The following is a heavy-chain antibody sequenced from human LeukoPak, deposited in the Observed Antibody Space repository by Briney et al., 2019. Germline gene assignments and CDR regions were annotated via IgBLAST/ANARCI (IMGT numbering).Heavy chain of an antibody. CDR2: IRYDGSNK. J-gene: IGHJ4*02. V-gene: IGHV3-30*02. D-gene: IGHD3-22*01. Sequence: PGGSLRLSCEASGFTFSSYGMHWVRQAPGKGLEWVAFIRYDGSNKYYADSVKGRFTISRDNSKNTLCLQMNSLRAEDTAVYYCARMYYYDSSADLSSSYYFDYWGQGTLVTVSS. CDR3: ARMYYYDSSADLSSSYYFDY. CDR1: GFTFSSYG.